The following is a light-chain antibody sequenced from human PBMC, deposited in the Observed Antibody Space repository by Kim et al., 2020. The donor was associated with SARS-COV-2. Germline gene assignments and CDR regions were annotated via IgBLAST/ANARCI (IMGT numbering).Light chain of an antibody. J-gene: IGLJ1*01. Sequence: QSVLTQPASVSGSPGQSITISCTGTSSDFGGYKYVSWYQQHPGKAPKLMIYDVSNRPSGVSNRFSGSKSGSTASLTISGLQAEDEADYYCSSSTSSSSYVFGTGTKVTVL. CDR2: DVS. CDR1: SSDFGGYKY. V-gene: IGLV2-14*03. CDR3: SSSTSSSSYV.